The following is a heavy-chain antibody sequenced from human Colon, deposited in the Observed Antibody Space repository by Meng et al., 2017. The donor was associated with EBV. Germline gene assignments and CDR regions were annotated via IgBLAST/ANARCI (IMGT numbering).Heavy chain of an antibody. Sequence: LQLKDSGPGLVKPSGTLSLTGPVSGAPLSSRNWCSWVRQPPGKGLEWIGEIYHSGTTNYNPSLKSRVTISVDESKNQFSLRLSSVTAADTAVYYCARVGAYCGGDCYHPRWGQGTLVTVSS. CDR2: IYHSGTT. D-gene: IGHD2-21*02. CDR3: ARVGAYCGGDCYHPR. CDR1: GAPLSSRNW. V-gene: IGHV4-4*02. J-gene: IGHJ4*02.